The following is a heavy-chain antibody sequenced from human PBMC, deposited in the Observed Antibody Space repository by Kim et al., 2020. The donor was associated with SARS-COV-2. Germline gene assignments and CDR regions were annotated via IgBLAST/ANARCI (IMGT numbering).Heavy chain of an antibody. D-gene: IGHD6-13*01. CDR1: GGSISSSSYY. J-gene: IGHJ5*02. Sequence: SETLSLTCTVSGGSISSSSYYWGWIRQPPGKGLEWIGSIYYSGSTYYNPSLKSRVTISVDTSKNQFSLKLSSVTAADTAVYYCARIIAAAGNWFDPWGQGTLVTVSS. V-gene: IGHV4-39*01. CDR2: IYYSGST. CDR3: ARIIAAAGNWFDP.